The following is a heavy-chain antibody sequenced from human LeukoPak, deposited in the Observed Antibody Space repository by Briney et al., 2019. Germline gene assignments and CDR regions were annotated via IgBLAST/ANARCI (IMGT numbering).Heavy chain of an antibody. CDR2: INPNSGGT. CDR3: ARGNPLDDLAARMPFDV. J-gene: IGHJ3*01. V-gene: IGHV1-2*02. Sequence: GASVKVSCKASGYTFTGYYMHWVRQAPGQGLEWMGWINPNSGGTNYAQRFQGRVTMARDTSISTAYMELSSLRSDDTAVYYCARGNPLDDLAARMPFDVWGQGTMVTVSS. D-gene: IGHD6-13*01. CDR1: GYTFTGYY.